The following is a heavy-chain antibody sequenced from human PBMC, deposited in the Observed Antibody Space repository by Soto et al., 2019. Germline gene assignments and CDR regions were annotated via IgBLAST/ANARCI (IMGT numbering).Heavy chain of an antibody. D-gene: IGHD2-8*02. J-gene: IGHJ4*02. CDR1: GFTGSTYG. CDR2: ISRDGGTK. CDR3: TGEVASGY. Sequence: QVELVESGGGVVQPGRSLRLSCAVSGFTGSTYGMHWVRQAPGQGLEWMAVISRDGGTKYYADSVKGRFTISKDNSRNTLFLEMNNLRGDDMAVYYCTGEVASGYWGQGTLVTVSS. V-gene: IGHV3-30*03.